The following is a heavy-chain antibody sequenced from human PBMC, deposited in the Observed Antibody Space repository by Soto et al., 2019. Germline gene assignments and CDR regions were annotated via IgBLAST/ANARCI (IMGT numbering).Heavy chain of an antibody. J-gene: IGHJ4*02. CDR1: VYGFSIDY. CDR2: IIPIFGTA. CDR3: ERGEVYYYDSSGYYRRFDY. V-gene: IGHV1-69*05. D-gene: IGHD3-22*01. Sequence: SLKRACKAAVYGFSIDYRRWRLQATGQGLEWMGRIIPIFGTANYAQKFQGRVTITRDESTSTAYMELSSLRSEDTAVYYCERGEVYYYDSSGYYRRFDYWGQGTLVTVSS.